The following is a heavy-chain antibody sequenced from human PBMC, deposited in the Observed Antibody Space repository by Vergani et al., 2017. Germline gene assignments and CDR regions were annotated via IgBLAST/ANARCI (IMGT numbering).Heavy chain of an antibody. D-gene: IGHD3-16*01. CDR1: GDSITSSTYY. CDR2: IYTTGST. Sequence: QVQLQESGPGLVKPSQTLSLICSVSGDSITSSTYYWSWTRQPAGKGLEYIGRIYTTGSTNYNPSLKSRVTISADTSKNQFSLNLSSVTAADTAMYYCAREYYGRVYNWGQGTLVTVSS. CDR3: AREYYGRVYN. J-gene: IGHJ4*02. V-gene: IGHV4-61*02.